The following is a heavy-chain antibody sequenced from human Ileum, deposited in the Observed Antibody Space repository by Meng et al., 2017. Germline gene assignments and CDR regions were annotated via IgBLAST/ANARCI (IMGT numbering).Heavy chain of an antibody. CDR3: VYFWSGYFT. CDR2: SDHFGNT. D-gene: IGHD3-3*01. V-gene: IGHV4-34*01. Sequence: VQPQQGGPGLVKPSETLSLTCAVFGGSLSGYYCNWFRQPPGKGLEWIGGSDHFGNTIHNPSLKGRLTISVDTSKNQISLRLTSVIAADTAVYYCVYFWSGYFTSGQGTLVTVSS. CDR1: GGSLSGYY. J-gene: IGHJ5*02.